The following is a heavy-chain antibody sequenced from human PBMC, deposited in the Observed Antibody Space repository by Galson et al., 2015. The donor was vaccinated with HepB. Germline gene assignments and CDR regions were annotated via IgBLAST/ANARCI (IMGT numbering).Heavy chain of an antibody. CDR3: ARDLTSVVVPAAILEDY. D-gene: IGHD2-2*01. CDR1: GFTFSSYS. V-gene: IGHV3-21*01. CDR2: ISSSSSYI. Sequence: SLRLSCAASGFTFSSYSMNWVRQAPGKGLEWVSSISSSSSYIYYADSVKGRFTISRDNAKNSLYLQMNSLRAEDAAVYYCARDLTSVVVPAAILEDYWGQGTLVTVSS. J-gene: IGHJ4*02.